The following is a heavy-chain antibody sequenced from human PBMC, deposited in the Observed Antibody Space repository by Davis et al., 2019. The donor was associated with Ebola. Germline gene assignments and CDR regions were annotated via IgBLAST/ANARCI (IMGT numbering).Heavy chain of an antibody. CDR2: ISGSGGST. D-gene: IGHD1-26*01. J-gene: IGHJ3*02. CDR3: AKGAWELLPPAAFDI. CDR1: GSTFSSYA. Sequence: GESLKISCAASGSTFSSYAMSWVRQAPGKGLEWVSAISGSGGSTYYADSVKGRFTISRDNSKNTLYLQMNSLRAEDTAVYYCAKGAWELLPPAAFDIWGQGTMVTVSS. V-gene: IGHV3-23*01.